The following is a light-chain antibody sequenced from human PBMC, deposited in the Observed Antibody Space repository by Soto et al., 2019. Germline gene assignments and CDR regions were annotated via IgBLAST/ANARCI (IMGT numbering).Light chain of an antibody. V-gene: IGKV3-15*01. CDR3: QQGHNWPLT. Sequence: EIVMTQSPATLSLSTGERAALSCRASQSINSELAWYQQKPGQPPRLLIYGASTRATGVPARFTGSESGSEFTLTISGLQSEDFAVYYCQQGHNWPLTFGQGTRLEI. CDR2: GAS. J-gene: IGKJ2*01. CDR1: QSINSE.